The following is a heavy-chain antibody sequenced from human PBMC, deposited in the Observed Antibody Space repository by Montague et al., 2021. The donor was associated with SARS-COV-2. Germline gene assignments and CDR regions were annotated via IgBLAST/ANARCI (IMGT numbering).Heavy chain of an antibody. J-gene: IGHJ6*02. CDR3: ARDRTADDYDDYGTAGYSYYYGMDV. CDR2: IYYSGTT. Sequence: SETLSLTCTVSGGSMNSYYWSWIRQPPGKGLEWIGNIYYSGTTNYNPSLKSRVTISVDTSKNQFSLKLSSVTAADTAVYYCARDRTADDYDDYGTAGYSYYYGMDVWGQGTTVTVSS. CDR1: GGSMNSYY. D-gene: IGHD4-17*01. V-gene: IGHV4-59*01.